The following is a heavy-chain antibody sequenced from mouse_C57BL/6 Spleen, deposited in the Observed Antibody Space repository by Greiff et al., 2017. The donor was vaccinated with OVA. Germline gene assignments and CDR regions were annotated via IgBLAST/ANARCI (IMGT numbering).Heavy chain of an antibody. J-gene: IGHJ1*03. D-gene: IGHD2-3*01. V-gene: IGHV8-12*01. Sequence: QVTLKESGPGILQSSQTLSLTCSFSGFSLSTSGMGVSWIRQPSGKGLEWLAHLYWDDDKRYNPSLKSRLTISKDTSRNQLFLKITSVDTAATATYDGARRGDVYDHGGYFDVWGTGTTVTVSS. CDR1: GFSLSTSGMG. CDR3: ARRGDVYDHGGYFDV. CDR2: LYWDDDK.